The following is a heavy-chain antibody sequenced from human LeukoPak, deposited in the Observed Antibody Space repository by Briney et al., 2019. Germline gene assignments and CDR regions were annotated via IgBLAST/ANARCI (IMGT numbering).Heavy chain of an antibody. CDR3: ARGEDQVVTATFYYYYYMDV. D-gene: IGHD2-21*02. V-gene: IGHV3-23*01. CDR2: ISGSGDRT. J-gene: IGHJ6*03. Sequence: GGSLRLSCTASGFTFSSYAMSWVRQAPGKGLEWVSAISGSGDRTYYADSGKGRFTISRDNSKNTLYLQMNSLRSEDTAVYYCARGEDQVVTATFYYYYYMDVWGKGTTVTVSS. CDR1: GFTFSSYA.